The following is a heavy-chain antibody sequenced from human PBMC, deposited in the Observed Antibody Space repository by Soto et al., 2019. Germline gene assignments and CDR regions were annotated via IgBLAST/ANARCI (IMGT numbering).Heavy chain of an antibody. V-gene: IGHV3-33*01. CDR1: GFTFSSYG. CDR2: IWYDGSNK. J-gene: IGHJ6*02. Sequence: QVQLVESGGGVVQPGRSLRLSCAASGFTFSSYGMHWVRQAPGKGLEWVAVIWYDGSNKYYADSVKGRFTISRDNSKNTLYLQMNSLRAEDTAVYYCARDHITIFGEPYGMDVWGQGTTVTVSS. D-gene: IGHD3-3*01. CDR3: ARDHITIFGEPYGMDV.